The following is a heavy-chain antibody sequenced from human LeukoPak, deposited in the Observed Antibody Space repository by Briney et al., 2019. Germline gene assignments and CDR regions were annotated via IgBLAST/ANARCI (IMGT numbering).Heavy chain of an antibody. CDR1: GGTFNSHI. CDR2: ITPVVGSV. Sequence: SVKVSCKTSGGTFNSHIFSWVRQAPGQGLEWMGRITPVVGSVKYAQKFQGRMTIFADASTTTAYMELNSLTSEDTAVYFCTRVNLRGSQYNWFDPWGQGTLVTVSS. D-gene: IGHD1-26*01. J-gene: IGHJ5*02. CDR3: TRVNLRGSQYNWFDP. V-gene: IGHV1-69*08.